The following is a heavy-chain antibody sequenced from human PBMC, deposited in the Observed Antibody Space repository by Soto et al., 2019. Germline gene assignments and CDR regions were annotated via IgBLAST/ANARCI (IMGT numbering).Heavy chain of an antibody. CDR3: AKEGPYYYDSRGNDAFDI. V-gene: IGHV3-30*18. CDR1: GFTFSSYG. D-gene: IGHD3-22*01. J-gene: IGHJ3*02. Sequence: PGGSLRLSCAASGFTFSSYGMHWVRQAPGKGLEWVAVISYDGSNKYYADSVKGRFTISRDNSKNTLYLQMNSLRAEDTAAYYCAKEGPYYYDSRGNDAFDIWGQGTMATVSS. CDR2: ISYDGSNK.